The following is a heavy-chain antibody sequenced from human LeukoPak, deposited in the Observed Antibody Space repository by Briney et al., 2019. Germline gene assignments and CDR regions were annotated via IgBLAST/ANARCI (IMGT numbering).Heavy chain of an antibody. J-gene: IGHJ6*02. CDR2: ISAYNGNT. CDR1: GYTFTSYG. Sequence: ASVKVSCKASGYTFTSYGISWVRQAPGQGLEWMGWISAYNGNTNYAQKLQGRVTMTTDTSTSTAYIELRSLRSDDTAVYYCATESSGWYYYGMDVWGQGTTVTVSS. V-gene: IGHV1-18*01. CDR3: ATESSGWYYYGMDV. D-gene: IGHD6-19*01.